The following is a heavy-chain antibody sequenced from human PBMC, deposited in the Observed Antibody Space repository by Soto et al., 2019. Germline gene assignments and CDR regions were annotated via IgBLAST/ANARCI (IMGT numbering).Heavy chain of an antibody. CDR3: ARGALNLYYYDSSGYYSYYFDY. CDR1: GFTFSSYW. J-gene: IGHJ4*02. V-gene: IGHV3-7*05. D-gene: IGHD3-22*01. CDR2: IKPDGSEK. Sequence: EVQLVESGGGLVQPGGSLRLSCAASGFTFSSYWMSWVRQAPGKGLEWVANIKPDGSEKYYVDSVKGRFTISRDNAKNSLYLQMNSLRAEDTAVYYCARGALNLYYYDSSGYYSYYFDYWGQGTLVTVSS.